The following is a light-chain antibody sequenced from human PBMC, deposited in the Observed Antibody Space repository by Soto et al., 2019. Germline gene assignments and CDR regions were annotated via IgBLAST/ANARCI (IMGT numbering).Light chain of an antibody. V-gene: IGLV1-44*01. CDR3: AAWDDSLHAL. CDR1: SSDIGSNT. Sequence: QSVLTQPPSACGTPGQRGTISCSGTSSDIGSNTVNWYQPGPGTAPKLLIYSNNQRPSGVPERFSGSKSGSSASLAISGLQSEDEADYYCAAWDDSLHALFGGGTKLTVL. J-gene: IGLJ2*01. CDR2: SNN.